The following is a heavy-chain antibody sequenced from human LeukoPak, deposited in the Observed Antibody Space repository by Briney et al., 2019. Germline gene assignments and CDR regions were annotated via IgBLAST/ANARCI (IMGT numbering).Heavy chain of an antibody. CDR2: IYHSGST. J-gene: IGHJ4*02. CDR3: ARDRDYYGSGSEGNFDY. V-gene: IGHV4-30-4*08. CDR1: GGSISSYY. D-gene: IGHD3-10*01. Sequence: PSETLSLTCTVSGGSISSYYWSWIRQPPGKGLEWIGYIYHSGSTYYNPSLKSRVTISVDTSKNQFSLKLNSVTAADTAVYYCARDRDYYGSGSEGNFDYWGQGTLVTVSS.